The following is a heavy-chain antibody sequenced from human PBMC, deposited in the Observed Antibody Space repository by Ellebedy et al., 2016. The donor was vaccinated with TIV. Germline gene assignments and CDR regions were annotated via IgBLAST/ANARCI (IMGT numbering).Heavy chain of an antibody. Sequence: GESLKISCAASGFIVSTSFMSWVRHAPGKGLEWVSVIYTGTDTYYADSVKGRFTISRDDYKNTLYLQMSNLRAEDTAVYYCTRDPPMTAGNGMDVWGQGTTVTVSS. CDR1: GFIVSTSF. V-gene: IGHV3-53*01. CDR3: TRDPPMTAGNGMDV. D-gene: IGHD2-21*02. J-gene: IGHJ6*02. CDR2: IYTGTDT.